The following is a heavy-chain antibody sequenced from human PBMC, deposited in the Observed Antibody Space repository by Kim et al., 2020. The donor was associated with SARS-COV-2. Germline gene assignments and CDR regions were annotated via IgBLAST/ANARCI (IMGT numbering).Heavy chain of an antibody. CDR1: GFTFDDYA. CDR2: ISWNSGSI. J-gene: IGHJ3*02. Sequence: GGSLRLSCVASGFTFDDYAMHWVRQAPGKGLEWVSGISWNSGSIGYADSVKGRFTISRDNAKNSLYLQMNSLRAEDTALYYCAKDLVLEIGGGGDGAFDIWGQGTMVTVSS. D-gene: IGHD2-21*01. CDR3: AKDLVLEIGGGGDGAFDI. V-gene: IGHV3-9*01.